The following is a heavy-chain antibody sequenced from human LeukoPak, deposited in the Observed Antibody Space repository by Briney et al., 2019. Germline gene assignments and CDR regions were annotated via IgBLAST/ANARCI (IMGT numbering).Heavy chain of an antibody. D-gene: IGHD6-13*01. J-gene: IGHJ5*02. CDR2: INHSGST. CDR1: GGSFSNSY. Sequence: SETLSLTCAVYGGSFSNSYWSWIRRPPGKGLEWIGEINHSGSTNYKSSLKSRVTISVDTSKNQFSLKLSSVTAADTAVYYCARGGLAAAGTWGQGTLVTVSS. CDR3: ARGGLAAAGT. V-gene: IGHV4-34*01.